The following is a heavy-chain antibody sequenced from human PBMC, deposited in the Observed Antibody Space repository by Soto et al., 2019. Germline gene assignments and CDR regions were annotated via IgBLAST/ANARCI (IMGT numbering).Heavy chain of an antibody. CDR3: ARSGYSFAWGY. D-gene: IGHD5-18*01. J-gene: IGHJ4*02. Sequence: EVQLVESGGGLIPPGGSLRLSCAASGFLVNSAYMTWVRQAPGKGLEWLSMINSDGSTLYAESVKGRFTISRDNSKNRLDLQMNSLRAEDTAMYYCARSGYSFAWGYWGQGTLDIVTS. CDR1: GFLVNSAY. CDR2: INSDGST. V-gene: IGHV3-53*01.